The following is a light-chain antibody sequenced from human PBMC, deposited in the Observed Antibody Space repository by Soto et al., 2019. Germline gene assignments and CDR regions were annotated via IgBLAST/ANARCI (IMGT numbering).Light chain of an antibody. V-gene: IGKV1-9*01. CDR1: QGISSY. CDR3: QQLNSYPLPT. Sequence: IQLTQSPSSLSASVGDRVTITCRASQGISSYLAWYQQKPGKAPKLLIYAASTLQSGVPSRFRGSGSGTDFLLTISSLQPEDFATYYCQQLNSYPLPTFGGGTKVEIK. CDR2: AAS. J-gene: IGKJ4*01.